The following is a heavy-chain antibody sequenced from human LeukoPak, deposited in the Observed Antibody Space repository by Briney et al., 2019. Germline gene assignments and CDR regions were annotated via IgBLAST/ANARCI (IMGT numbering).Heavy chain of an antibody. J-gene: IGHJ4*02. D-gene: IGHD4-17*01. CDR2: ISSSGSTK. Sequence: GGSLRLSCTASGFTFGDYAMSWFRQAPGKGLEWVSHISSSGSTKYYADSMKGRFTISRDNAKNSLYLQMNSLRAEDTAVYYCAIDYGDYVRGFDYCGQGTLVTVSS. CDR1: GFTFGDYA. V-gene: IGHV3-48*03. CDR3: AIDYGDYVRGFDY.